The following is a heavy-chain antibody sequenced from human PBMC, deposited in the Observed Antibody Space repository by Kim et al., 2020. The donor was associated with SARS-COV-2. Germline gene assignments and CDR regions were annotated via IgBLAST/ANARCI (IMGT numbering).Heavy chain of an antibody. D-gene: IGHD2-15*01. J-gene: IGHJ5*02. CDR1: GFTFSSYA. CDR2: ISGSGGST. Sequence: GGSLRLSCAASGFTFSSYAMSWVRQAPGKGLEWVSAISGSGGSTYYADSVKGRFTISRDNSKNTLYLQMNSLRAEDTAVYYCAKDSAVVAATPYWFDPWGQGTLVTVSS. CDR3: AKDSAVVAATPYWFDP. V-gene: IGHV3-23*01.